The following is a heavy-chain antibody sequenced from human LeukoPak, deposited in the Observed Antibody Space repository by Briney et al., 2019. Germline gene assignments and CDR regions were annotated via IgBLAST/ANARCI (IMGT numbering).Heavy chain of an antibody. CDR2: INRGGSSI. Sequence: HPGGSLRLSCAASGFTFSSYWMHWVRQVPGKGLVWVARINRGGSSITYADSVKGRFTISRDNAKNTLYLQMDSLRAEDTGVYYCARSNQADDYWGQGTLVTVSS. V-gene: IGHV3-74*01. CDR3: ARSNQADDY. CDR1: GFTFSSYW. D-gene: IGHD1-14*01. J-gene: IGHJ4*02.